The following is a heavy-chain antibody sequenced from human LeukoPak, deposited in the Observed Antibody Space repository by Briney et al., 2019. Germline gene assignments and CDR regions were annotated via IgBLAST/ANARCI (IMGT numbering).Heavy chain of an antibody. Sequence: SETLSLTCTVSGGSISSYYWSWIRQPAGKGLEWIGRIYTSGSTNYNPSLKSRVSMSVDTSKNQFSLRLSSVTAADTAVYYCAREGRYYYDSSGYYDWFDPWGQGTLVTVSS. V-gene: IGHV4-4*07. CDR3: AREGRYYYDSSGYYDWFDP. D-gene: IGHD3-22*01. CDR2: IYTSGST. CDR1: GGSISSYY. J-gene: IGHJ5*02.